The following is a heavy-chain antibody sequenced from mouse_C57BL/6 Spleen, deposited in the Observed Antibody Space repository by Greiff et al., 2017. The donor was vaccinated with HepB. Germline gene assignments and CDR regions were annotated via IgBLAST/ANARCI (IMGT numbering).Heavy chain of an antibody. J-gene: IGHJ4*01. CDR3: ARGGGYDAMDY. CDR2: SRNKANDYTT. V-gene: IGHV7-1*01. CDR1: GFTFSDFY. Sequence: EVKLMESGGGLVQSGRSLRLSCATSGFTFSDFYMEWVRQAPGKGLEWIAASRNKANDYTTEYSASVKGRFIVSRDTSQSILYLQMNALRAEDTAIYYCARGGGYDAMDYWGQGTSVTVSS.